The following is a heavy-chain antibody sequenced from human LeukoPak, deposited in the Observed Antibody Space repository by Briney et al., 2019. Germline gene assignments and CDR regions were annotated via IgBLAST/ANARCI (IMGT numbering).Heavy chain of an antibody. CDR2: IYTGGST. CDR1: GGSISSHY. Sequence: SETLSLTCTVSGGSISSHYWSWIRQPAGKGLEWIGRIYTGGSTNYNPSLKSRVTMSVDTSKNQFSLKLSSVTAADTAVYYCARGEGNWKFFFVYWGQGTLVTVSS. D-gene: IGHD1-20*01. J-gene: IGHJ4*02. V-gene: IGHV4-4*07. CDR3: ARGEGNWKFFFVY.